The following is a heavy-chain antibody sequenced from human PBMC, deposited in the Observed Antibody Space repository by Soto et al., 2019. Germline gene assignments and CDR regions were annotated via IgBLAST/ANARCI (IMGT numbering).Heavy chain of an antibody. J-gene: IGHJ3*02. Sequence: EVQLVESGGGLVRPGGPLRLSCAASKFTFSSNNMNWVRQAPGKGLEWVSYITHNSDTIYYADSVKGRFTISRDNAKNSLYLQMNSLRDEDTAVYYCASDSGEWELTYDAFDIWGQGTLVTVSS. CDR2: ITHNSDTI. CDR1: KFTFSSNN. V-gene: IGHV3-48*02. CDR3: ASDSGEWELTYDAFDI. D-gene: IGHD1-26*01.